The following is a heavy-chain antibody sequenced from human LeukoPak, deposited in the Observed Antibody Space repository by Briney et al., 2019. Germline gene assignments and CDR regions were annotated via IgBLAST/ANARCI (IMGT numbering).Heavy chain of an antibody. CDR1: GGSISSYY. CDR3: SRVPRRIDYHDSSSSLQPYFDY. V-gene: IGHV4-4*07. Sequence: SETLSLTCTVSGGSISSYYWSWIRQPAGKGLEWIGRIYTSGSTNYNPSLKSRVTISVDKSKNQFSLKLSSVTAADTAVYYCSRVPRRIDYHDSSSSLQPYFDYWGQGTLVTVSS. J-gene: IGHJ4*02. CDR2: IYTSGST. D-gene: IGHD3-22*01.